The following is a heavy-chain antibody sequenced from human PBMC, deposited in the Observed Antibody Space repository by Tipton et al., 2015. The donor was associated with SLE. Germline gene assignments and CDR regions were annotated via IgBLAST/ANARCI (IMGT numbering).Heavy chain of an antibody. Sequence: TLSLTCSVSGGSISSSSNYWGWIRQPPGKGLEWMGSIYYSGSTYYNPSLKSRVTISVDTSKNQFSLKLSSVTAADTAVYYCARERDRVGAFFDYWGQGTLVTVSS. V-gene: IGHV4-39*07. CDR1: GGSISSSSNY. J-gene: IGHJ4*02. CDR3: ARERDRVGAFFDY. D-gene: IGHD1-26*01. CDR2: IYYSGST.